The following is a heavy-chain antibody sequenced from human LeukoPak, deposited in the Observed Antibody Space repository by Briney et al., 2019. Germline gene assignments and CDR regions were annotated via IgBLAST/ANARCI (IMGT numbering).Heavy chain of an antibody. D-gene: IGHD6-19*01. V-gene: IGHV3-23*01. J-gene: IGHJ4*02. CDR1: GFTFSSYA. CDR3: AKTFISVDNPIDY. Sequence: PGGSLRLSCAASGFTFSSYAMSWVRQAPGKGLEWVSVISGGGTSTYYADSVKGRFTISKDNSRNTLYLQMNSLRAEDTAVYYCAKTFISVDNPIDYWGQGTLVTVSS. CDR2: ISGGGTST.